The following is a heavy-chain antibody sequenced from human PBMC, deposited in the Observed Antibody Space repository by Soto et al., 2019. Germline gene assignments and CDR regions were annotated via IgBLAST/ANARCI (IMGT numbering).Heavy chain of an antibody. J-gene: IGHJ5*02. CDR3: ARDKYGYDFWSGYHPGWFDP. CDR1: GGSISSYY. CDR2: IYYSGST. D-gene: IGHD3-3*01. V-gene: IGHV4-59*01. Sequence: SETLSLTCTVSGGSISSYYWSWIRQPPGKGLEWIGYIYYSGSTNYNPSLKSRVTISVDTSKNQFSLELSSVTAADTAVYYCARDKYGYDFWSGYHPGWFDPWGQGTLVTVSS.